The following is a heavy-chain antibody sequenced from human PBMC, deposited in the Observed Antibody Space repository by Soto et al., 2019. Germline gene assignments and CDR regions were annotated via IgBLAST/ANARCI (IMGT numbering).Heavy chain of an antibody. J-gene: IGHJ5*02. V-gene: IGHV1-69*01. CDR3: ARLGHRSWFDP. CDR1: GDTFSTYV. CDR2: ILPMFDSP. Sequence: QVQLVQSGAEVKKPGSWVKVSCKASGDTFSTYVISWVRQAPGQGLEWMGDILPMFDSPNYAQKFQGRVTITADESTSTAYVELNSLRSEDTAVYYCARLGHRSWFDPWGQGTLVTVSS.